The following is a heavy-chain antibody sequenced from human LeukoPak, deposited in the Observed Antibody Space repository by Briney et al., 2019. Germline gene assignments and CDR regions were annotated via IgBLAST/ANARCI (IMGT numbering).Heavy chain of an antibody. V-gene: IGHV1-18*01. CDR1: GYTFTSYG. D-gene: IGHD3-3*01. CDR3: ARSYDFWSGYGGNWFDP. J-gene: IGHJ5*02. Sequence: GASVKVSCKASGYTFTSYGICWVRQAPGQGLEWMGWISAYNGNTNYAQKLQGRVTMTTDTSTSTAYMELRSLRSDDTAVYYCARSYDFWSGYGGNWFDPWGQGTLVTVSS. CDR2: ISAYNGNT.